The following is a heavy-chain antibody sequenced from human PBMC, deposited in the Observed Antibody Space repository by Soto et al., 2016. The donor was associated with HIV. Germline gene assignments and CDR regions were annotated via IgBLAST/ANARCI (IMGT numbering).Heavy chain of an antibody. J-gene: IGHJ3*02. Sequence: EVQLLESGGGLVQPGGSLRLSCTASGFTFNNYAMSWVRQAPGKGLEWVSTISGSGDSTYYADSVKGRFTISRDNSKNTLYVQMNSPRAEDTAVYYCAKVWWLRLGAFDIWGQGTMVAVSS. CDR3: AKVWWLRLGAFDI. V-gene: IGHV3-23*01. CDR2: ISGSGDST. D-gene: IGHD5-12*01. CDR1: GFTFNNYA.